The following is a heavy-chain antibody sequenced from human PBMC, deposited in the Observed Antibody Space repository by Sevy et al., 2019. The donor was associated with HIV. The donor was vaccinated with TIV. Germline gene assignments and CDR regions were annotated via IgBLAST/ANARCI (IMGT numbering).Heavy chain of an antibody. CDR3: ARHGEGEQLALFDY. J-gene: IGHJ4*02. D-gene: IGHD6-6*01. Sequence: ASVKVSCKASGYTFTGYYMHWVRQAPGQGLEWMGRINPNSGGTNYAQKFQGRVTMTRDTSISTAYMELSRLRSDDTAVYYCARHGEGEQLALFDYWGQGTLVTVSS. CDR1: GYTFTGYY. CDR2: INPNSGGT. V-gene: IGHV1-2*06.